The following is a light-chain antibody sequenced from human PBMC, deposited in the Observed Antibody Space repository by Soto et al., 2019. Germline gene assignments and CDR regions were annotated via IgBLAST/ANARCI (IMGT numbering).Light chain of an antibody. CDR3: QQSYTTPWT. CDR2: GAT. J-gene: IGKJ1*01. Sequence: DIQMTQSPSSLSASVGDRVTITCRASQNISYYLNWFQQKSGKAPNLLIYGATTLHIGVPSRFSGSGSGTDFSLTISSLQPEDFAGYSCQQSYTTPWTFGQGSNVDVK. V-gene: IGKV1-39*01. CDR1: QNISYY.